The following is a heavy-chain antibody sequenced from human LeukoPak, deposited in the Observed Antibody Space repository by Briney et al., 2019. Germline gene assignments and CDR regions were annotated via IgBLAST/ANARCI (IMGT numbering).Heavy chain of an antibody. CDR2: IYSGGST. CDR3: ARGQVLEWFFDY. J-gene: IGHJ4*02. D-gene: IGHD3-3*01. CDR1: GFTFSSYW. Sequence: GGSLRLSCAASGFTFSSYWMSWVRQAPGKGLEWVSVIYSGGSTYYADSVKGRFTISRDNSKNTLYLQMNSLRAEDTAVYYCARGQVLEWFFDYWGQGTLVTVSS. V-gene: IGHV3-66*01.